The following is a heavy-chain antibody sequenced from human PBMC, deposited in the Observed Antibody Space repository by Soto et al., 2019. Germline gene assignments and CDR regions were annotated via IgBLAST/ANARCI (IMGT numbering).Heavy chain of an antibody. D-gene: IGHD3-3*01. CDR3: ASDVRGGRDFWSGYRRGIDY. J-gene: IGHJ4*02. CDR1: GFTFSSYA. V-gene: IGHV3-30-3*01. Sequence: QVQLVESGGGVVQPGRSLRLSCAASGFTFSSYAMHWVRQAPGKGLEWVAVISYDGSNKYYADSVKGRFTIARDNSKKTLYLQRNSLRAEDTAVYYCASDVRGGRDFWSGYRRGIDYWGQGTLVTVSS. CDR2: ISYDGSNK.